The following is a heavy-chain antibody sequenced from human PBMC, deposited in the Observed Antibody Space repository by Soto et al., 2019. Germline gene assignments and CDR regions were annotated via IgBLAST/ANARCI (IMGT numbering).Heavy chain of an antibody. CDR1: GFIFGSYT. CDR3: GTENGLNPN. D-gene: IGHD2-8*01. J-gene: IGHJ4*02. V-gene: IGHV3-48*02. Sequence: GGSLRLSCAASGFIFGSYTMNWVRQAPGKGLEWVSSISSSSFTLYYADSVKGRFSISRDNAKNSLYLQMNSLRDEDTAVYYYGTENGLNPNCAQGTLVTVSS. CDR2: ISSSSFTL.